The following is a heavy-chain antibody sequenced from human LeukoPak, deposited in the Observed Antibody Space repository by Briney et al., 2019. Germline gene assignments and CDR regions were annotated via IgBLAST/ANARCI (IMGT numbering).Heavy chain of an antibody. CDR2: MNPNSGNT. CDR3: ARIHGEDRDY. V-gene: IGHV1-8*01. J-gene: IGHJ4*02. Sequence: ASVKVSCKASGYTFTSYDINWVRQATGQGLEWMGWMNPNSGNTGYAQKFQGRVTMTRNTSISTAYMELRSQRSEDTAVYSCARIHGEDRDYWGQGTLVTVSS. CDR1: GYTFTSYD.